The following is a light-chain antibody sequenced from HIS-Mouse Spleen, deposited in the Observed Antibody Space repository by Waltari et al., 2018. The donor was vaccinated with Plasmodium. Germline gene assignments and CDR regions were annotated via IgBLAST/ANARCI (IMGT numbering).Light chain of an antibody. CDR2: LNSDGSH. CDR1: SGHSRYA. Sequence: QLVLTQSPSASASLAASVKLTCTLSSGHSRYALAWHQQQPEQGPRYLMKLNSDGSHSKGDGIPDRFSGSSSGAERYLTISSLQSEDEADYYCQTWGTGMGVFGGGTKLTVL. CDR3: QTWGTGMGV. V-gene: IGLV4-69*01. J-gene: IGLJ2*01.